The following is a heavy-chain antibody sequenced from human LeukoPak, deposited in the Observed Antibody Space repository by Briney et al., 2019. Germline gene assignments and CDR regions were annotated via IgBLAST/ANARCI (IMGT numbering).Heavy chain of an antibody. J-gene: IGHJ4*02. D-gene: IGHD5-12*01. CDR3: ARDPGGYSGYENLFDY. V-gene: IGHV3-11*01. CDR1: GFTFRDYY. CDR2: ISSSGNTK. Sequence: GGSLRLSCAASGFTFRDYYMSWIRRAPGKGLEWVSYISSSGNTKYYADSVKGRFTISRDNAKNSLYLQMNSLRAEDTAVYYCARDPGGYSGYENLFDYWGQGTLVTVSS.